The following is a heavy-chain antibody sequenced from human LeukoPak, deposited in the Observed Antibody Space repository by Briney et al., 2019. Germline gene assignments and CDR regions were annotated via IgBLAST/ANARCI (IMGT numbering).Heavy chain of an antibody. CDR3: ARDGAEYSSSTSFDY. Sequence: PGGSLRLSCAASGFTFDDYAMHWVRQAPGKGLEWVSGISWNSGSIGYADSVKGRFTISRDNAKNSLYLQMNSLRAEDTAVYYCARDGAEYSSSTSFDYWGQGTLVTVSS. D-gene: IGHD6-6*01. V-gene: IGHV3-9*01. CDR1: GFTFDDYA. CDR2: ISWNSGSI. J-gene: IGHJ4*02.